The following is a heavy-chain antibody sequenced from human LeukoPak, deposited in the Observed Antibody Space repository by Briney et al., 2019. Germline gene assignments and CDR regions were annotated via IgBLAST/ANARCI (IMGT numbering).Heavy chain of an antibody. CDR3: ARPSIVGAFDI. V-gene: IGHV4-39*01. Sequence: SETLSLTCTVSGYSISSSYYWGWIRQPPGKGLEWIGSIYYSGSTYYNPSLKSRVTISVDTSKNQFSLKLSSVTAADTAAYYCARPSIVGAFDIWGQGTMVTVSS. CDR2: IYYSGST. CDR1: GYSISSSYY. J-gene: IGHJ3*02. D-gene: IGHD3-22*01.